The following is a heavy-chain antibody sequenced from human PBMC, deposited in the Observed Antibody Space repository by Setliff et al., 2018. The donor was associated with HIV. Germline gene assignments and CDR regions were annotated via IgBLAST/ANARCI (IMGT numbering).Heavy chain of an antibody. J-gene: IGHJ3*02. V-gene: IGHV4-61*02. CDR3: ARENYDTSGYGAFDI. D-gene: IGHD3-22*01. CDR1: GISIAAGHTDSDY. CDR2: IYASGST. Sequence: SETLSLTCTVSGISIAAGHTDSDYWTWVRQPAGKGLEWIGRIYASGSTSYNPSLKSRITMSVDMSKSRFSLKVISVTAADTAVYYCARENYDTSGYGAFDIWGQGTMVTVSS.